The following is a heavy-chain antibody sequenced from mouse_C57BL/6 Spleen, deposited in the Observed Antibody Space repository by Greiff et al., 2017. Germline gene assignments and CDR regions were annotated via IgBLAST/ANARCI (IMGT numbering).Heavy chain of an antibody. V-gene: IGHV1-18*01. CDR2: INPNNGGT. CDR1: GYTFTDYN. Sequence: EVQLQQSGPELAKPGASVKIPCKASGYTFTDYNMDWVKQSNGKSLEWIGDINPNNGGTFYNQKFKGKATLTEDKSSSTAYMEDRSLTSEDTSVNYCARLTDKVFNTMNYWGQGTSVTVSS. J-gene: IGHJ4*01. D-gene: IGHD1-3*01. CDR3: ARLTDKVFNTMNY.